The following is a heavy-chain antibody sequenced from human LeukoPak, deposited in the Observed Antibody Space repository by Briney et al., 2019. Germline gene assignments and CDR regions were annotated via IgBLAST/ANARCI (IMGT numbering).Heavy chain of an antibody. CDR2: IYTSGSP. CDR3: ARVQLVRGYYGMDV. CDR1: GGSISSYY. J-gene: IGHJ6*02. D-gene: IGHD6-6*01. V-gene: IGHV4-4*07. Sequence: SETLSLTCTVSGGSISSYYWSWIRQPAGKGLEWIGRIYTSGSPIYNPSLKSRVTMSVDTSKNQFSLKLSSVTAADTAVYYCARVQLVRGYYGMDVWGQGTTVTVSS.